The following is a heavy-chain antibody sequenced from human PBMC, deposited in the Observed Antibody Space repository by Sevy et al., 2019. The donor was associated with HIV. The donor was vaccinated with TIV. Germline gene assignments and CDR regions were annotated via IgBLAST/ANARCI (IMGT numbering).Heavy chain of an antibody. CDR1: GYTFTSYG. CDR2: ISAYNGNT. V-gene: IGHV1-18*01. J-gene: IGHJ6*02. D-gene: IGHD2-2*01. CDR3: ARIKDCSSTNCYYYYGMDV. Sequence: ASVKVSCKASGYTFTSYGISWVRQAPGQGLEWMGWISAYNGNTNYAQTSQGRVTMTTDTSTSTAYMELRSLRSDDTAVYYCARIKDCSSTNCYYYYGMDVWGQGTTVTVSS.